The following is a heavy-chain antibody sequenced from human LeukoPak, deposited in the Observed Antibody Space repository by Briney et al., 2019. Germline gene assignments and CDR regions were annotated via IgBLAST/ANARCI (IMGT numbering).Heavy chain of an antibody. V-gene: IGHV1-8*01. D-gene: IGHD2-2*01. J-gene: IGHJ6*03. Sequence: ASVTVSCKASGYTFTSYDINWVRQATGQGLEWMGWMNPNSGNTGYAQKFQGRVTMTRNTSISTAYMELSSLRSEDTAVYYCARGRPTCSSTSCPPDNYYYYYMDVWGKGTTVTVSS. CDR1: GYTFTSYD. CDR3: ARGRPTCSSTSCPPDNYYYYYMDV. CDR2: MNPNSGNT.